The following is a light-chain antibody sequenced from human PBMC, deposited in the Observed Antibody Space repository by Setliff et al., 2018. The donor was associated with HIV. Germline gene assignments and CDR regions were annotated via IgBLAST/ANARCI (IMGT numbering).Light chain of an antibody. Sequence: QSALTQPASVSGSPGQSITISCTGTSSDVGLYNFVSWYQQHPGKVPKLIIYDVTNRPSGISHRFSGAKSGNTASLTISGLQADDEADYYCSSFRTSRKVVFGTGTKLTVL. CDR3: SSFRTSRKVV. J-gene: IGLJ1*01. CDR1: SSDVGLYNF. CDR2: DVT. V-gene: IGLV2-14*01.